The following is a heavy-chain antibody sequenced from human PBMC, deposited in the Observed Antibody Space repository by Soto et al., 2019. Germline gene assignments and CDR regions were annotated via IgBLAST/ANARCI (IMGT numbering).Heavy chain of an antibody. V-gene: IGHV4-59*01. CDR2: ISFSGAT. J-gene: IGHJ4*02. CDR1: GVSITSYF. CDR3: ARDRRDGYKRDFDS. Sequence: PSETLSLTCTVSGVSITSYFWSWIRQTPGKGLDWIGSISFSGATYSNPSLKGRAALSVDTSENHLSLTLNSVTSADTAVYFCARDRRDGYKRDFDSWGQGNQVTAPQ. D-gene: IGHD3-9*01.